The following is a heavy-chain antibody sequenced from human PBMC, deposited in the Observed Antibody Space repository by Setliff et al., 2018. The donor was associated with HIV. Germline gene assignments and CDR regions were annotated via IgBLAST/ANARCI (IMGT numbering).Heavy chain of an antibody. CDR2: ISAYSGNR. Sequence: ASVKVSCKASGYTLSDYGMTWVRQAPGQGLEWMAWISAYSGNRKFAQKFQGRVTVTRDTSTSTAYMKLTSLRSDDTAVYYCARTMDYGDYEPLDYWGQGTLVTVSS. CDR3: ARTMDYGDYEPLDY. CDR1: GYTLSDYG. D-gene: IGHD4-17*01. V-gene: IGHV1-18*01. J-gene: IGHJ4*02.